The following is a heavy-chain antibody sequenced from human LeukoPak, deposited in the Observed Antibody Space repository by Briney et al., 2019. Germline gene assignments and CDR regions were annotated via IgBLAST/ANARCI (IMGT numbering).Heavy chain of an antibody. CDR1: GGSISSSSYY. J-gene: IGHJ6*02. V-gene: IGHV4-39*01. CDR2: IYYSGST. D-gene: IGHD2-15*01. Sequence: PSENLSLTCTVSGGSISSSSYYWGWIRQPPGKGLEWIGSIYYSGSTYYNPSLKSLVTMSVDTSKNQFSLKLSSVTAADTAVYYCASPGYCSGGSCLDGMDVWGQGTTVTVSS. CDR3: ASPGYCSGGSCLDGMDV.